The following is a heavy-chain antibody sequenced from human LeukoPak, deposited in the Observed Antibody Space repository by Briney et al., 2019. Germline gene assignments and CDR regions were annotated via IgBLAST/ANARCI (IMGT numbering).Heavy chain of an antibody. CDR2: IYPGDSDT. J-gene: IGHJ4*02. CDR1: GYIFTSYW. D-gene: IGHD4-11*01. V-gene: IGHV5-51*01. CDR3: ARHPSLSNYYFDY. Sequence: GESLKISCKGSGYIFTSYWIGWVRQMPGKGLEWMGIIYPGDSDTRYSPSFQGQVTISADKSISTAYLQWSSLKASDTAMYYCARHPSLSNYYFDYWGQGTLVTVSS.